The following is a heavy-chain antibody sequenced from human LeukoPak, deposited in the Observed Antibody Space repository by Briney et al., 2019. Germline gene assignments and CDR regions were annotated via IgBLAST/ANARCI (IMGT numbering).Heavy chain of an antibody. CDR3: ARDASGNYEGWFDP. D-gene: IGHD1-26*01. V-gene: IGHV1-69*06. J-gene: IGHJ5*02. CDR1: GGSVSSHS. CDR2: IIINFAAT. Sequence: ASVKVSCKASGGSVSSHSITWVRQAPGQGLEWMGKIIINFAATTYAQKFQGRLTLTADKFTSTVYMELSSLRSDDTAVYYCARDASGNYEGWFDPWGQGTLVTVSS.